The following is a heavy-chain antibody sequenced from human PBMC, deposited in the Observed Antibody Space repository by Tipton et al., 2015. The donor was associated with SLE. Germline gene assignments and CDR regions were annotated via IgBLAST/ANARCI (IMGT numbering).Heavy chain of an antibody. CDR3: ARGIGAFDI. Sequence: TLSLTCTVSGASISSYYWSWIRQPPGRGLEWIGEINHSGRTNYKSSLKSRVTISVDTSKNQFSLKLSSVTAADTAVYYCARGIGAFDIWGQGTMATVSS. V-gene: IGHV4-34*01. J-gene: IGHJ3*02. CDR2: INHSGRT. CDR1: GASISSYY.